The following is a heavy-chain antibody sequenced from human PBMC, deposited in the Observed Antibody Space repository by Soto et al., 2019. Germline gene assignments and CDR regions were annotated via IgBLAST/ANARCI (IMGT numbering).Heavy chain of an antibody. CDR3: AKDDHCSGGSCYSSFDY. V-gene: IGHV3-23*01. J-gene: IGHJ4*02. CDR1: GFTFSSYA. Sequence: GGSLRLSCAASGFTFSSYAISWVRQAPGKGLEWVSAISGSGGSTYYADSVKGRFTISRDNSKNTLYLQMNSLRAEDTAVYYCAKDDHCSGGSCYSSFDYWGQGTLVTVSS. D-gene: IGHD2-15*01. CDR2: ISGSGGST.